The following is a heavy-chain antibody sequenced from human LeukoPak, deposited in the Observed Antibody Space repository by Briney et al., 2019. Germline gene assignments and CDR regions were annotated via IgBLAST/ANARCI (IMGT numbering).Heavy chain of an antibody. CDR1: GGSISSYY. D-gene: IGHD3-22*01. J-gene: IGHJ4*02. CDR2: IYYSGST. V-gene: IGHV4-59*08. CDR3: ARHYDDSSDSYSFDY. Sequence: SETLSLTCTVSGGSISSYYWSWIRQPPGKGLEWIGYIYYSGSTNYNPSLKSRVTISVDTSKNQFSLKLSSVTAADTAVYYCARHYDDSSDSYSFDYWGQGTLVTVSS.